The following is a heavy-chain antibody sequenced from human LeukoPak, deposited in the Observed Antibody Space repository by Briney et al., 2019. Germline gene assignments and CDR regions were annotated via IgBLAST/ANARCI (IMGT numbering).Heavy chain of an antibody. CDR2: ISYDGSNK. CDR3: ARARSGWYRWYFDL. Sequence: GGSLRLSCAASGFTFSSYAMHWVRQAPGKGLEWVAVISYDGSNKYYADSVKGRFTISRDNSKNTLYLQMNSLRAEDTAVYYCARARSGWYRWYFDLWGRGTLVTVSS. D-gene: IGHD6-19*01. J-gene: IGHJ2*01. CDR1: GFTFSSYA. V-gene: IGHV3-30-3*01.